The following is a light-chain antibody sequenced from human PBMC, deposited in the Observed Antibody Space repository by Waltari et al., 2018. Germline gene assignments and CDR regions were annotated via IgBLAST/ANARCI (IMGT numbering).Light chain of an antibody. CDR2: KAS. Sequence: DIQLTQSPSTLSASVGDSFTITCRASQSISNWLAWYQQKPGKAPKLLIYKASTLESGVPSRFSGSGSGTEFTLTISSLQPDDVATYYCQQYNSYSLLTIGGGTKVEI. J-gene: IGKJ4*01. CDR1: QSISNW. V-gene: IGKV1-5*03. CDR3: QQYNSYSLLT.